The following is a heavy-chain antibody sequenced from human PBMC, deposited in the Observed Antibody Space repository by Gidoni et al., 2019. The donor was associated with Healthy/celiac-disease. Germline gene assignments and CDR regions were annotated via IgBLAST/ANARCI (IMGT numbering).Heavy chain of an antibody. CDR2: SSWNSGSI. CDR3: AKDRGSSGWYRRGDFDY. D-gene: IGHD6-19*01. CDR1: GFTFDDYA. V-gene: IGHV3-9*01. J-gene: IGHJ4*02. Sequence: EVQLVESGGGLVQPGRSLRLSCAASGFTFDDYAMHWVRQAPGKGLEWVSGSSWNSGSIGYADSVKGRFTISRDNAKNSLYLQMNSLRAEDTALYYCAKDRGSSGWYRRGDFDYWGQGTLVTVSS.